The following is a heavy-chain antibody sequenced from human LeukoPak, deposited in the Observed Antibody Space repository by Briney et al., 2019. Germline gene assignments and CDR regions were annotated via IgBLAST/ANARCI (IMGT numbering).Heavy chain of an antibody. Sequence: GGSLRLSCEASGFTFSIYAMHWVRQAPGKGLEWVAVISYGGSNEYYADSVKGRFTISRDNSKNMLYLQMNSLTAEDTSVYYCVGDSSGYYPTFDYWGQGTLVAVSS. D-gene: IGHD3-22*01. CDR2: ISYGGSNE. J-gene: IGHJ4*02. CDR1: GFTFSIYA. CDR3: VGDSSGYYPTFDY. V-gene: IGHV3-30*04.